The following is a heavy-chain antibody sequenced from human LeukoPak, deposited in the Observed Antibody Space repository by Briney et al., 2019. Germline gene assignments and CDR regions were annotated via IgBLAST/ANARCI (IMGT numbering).Heavy chain of an antibody. D-gene: IGHD4-23*01. V-gene: IGHV4-34*01. CDR3: ARSGTRYGGNQREIDY. Sequence: SETLSLTCAVYGGSFSGYYWCWIRQPPGKGLEWIGEINHSGSTNYNPSLKSRVTISVDTSKNQFSLKLSSVTAADTAVYYCARSGTRYGGNQREIDYWGQGTLVTVSS. J-gene: IGHJ4*02. CDR2: INHSGST. CDR1: GGSFSGYY.